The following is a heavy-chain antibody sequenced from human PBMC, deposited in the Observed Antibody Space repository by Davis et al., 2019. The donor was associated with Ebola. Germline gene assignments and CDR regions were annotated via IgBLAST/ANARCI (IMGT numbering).Heavy chain of an antibody. D-gene: IGHD2-2*01. CDR2: ISAYNGNT. CDR3: AREGYCSSTSCYYLGNYYYYGMDV. V-gene: IGHV1-18*01. CDR1: GYTFTSYG. J-gene: IGHJ6*02. Sequence: ASVKVSCKASGYTFTSYGISWVRQAPGQGLEWMGWISAYNGNTNYAQKLQGRVTMTTDTSTSTAYMELRSLRSDDTAVYYCAREGYCSSTSCYYLGNYYYYGMDVWGQGTTVTVSS.